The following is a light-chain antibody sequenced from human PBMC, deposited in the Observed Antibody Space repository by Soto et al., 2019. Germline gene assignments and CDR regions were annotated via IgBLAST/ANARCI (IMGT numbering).Light chain of an antibody. V-gene: IGKV2-28*01. CDR1: QSLLHRNGHNY. CDR3: NQALQAPDT. J-gene: IGKJ2*01. CDR2: LGF. Sequence: DIVMTQSPPSLPVTPGEPASISCRSSQSLLHRNGHNYLDWYLQRPGQSPQLLIYLGFNRASGVPDRFSGSGSGTDFTLKISRVEAEDVGVYYCNQALQAPDTFGQGTKLEI.